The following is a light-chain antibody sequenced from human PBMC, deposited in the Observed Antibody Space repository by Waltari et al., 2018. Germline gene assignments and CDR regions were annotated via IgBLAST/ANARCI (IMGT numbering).Light chain of an antibody. CDR2: KNN. V-gene: IGLV1-47*01. Sequence: QSILTQPPSASGTPGQRVTISCSGARSNIGNNYVSVYRQPPGTAPQLLLYKNNQRPSGVPDRFSGSKSGTSASLAISGLRAEDESDYFCSTWDDSVTGWLFGGGTKLTVL. CDR3: STWDDSVTGWL. J-gene: IGLJ3*02. CDR1: RSNIGNNY.